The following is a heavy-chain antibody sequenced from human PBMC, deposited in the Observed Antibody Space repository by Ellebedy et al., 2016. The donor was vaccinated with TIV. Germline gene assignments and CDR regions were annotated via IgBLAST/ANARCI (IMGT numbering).Heavy chain of an antibody. D-gene: IGHD3-9*01. CDR1: GFTFSSYN. V-gene: IGHV3-48*03. CDR2: ISSTGNTM. J-gene: IGHJ6*02. CDR3: ATSYFQWLSRRPYYYHPMDV. Sequence: GESLKISCAASGFTFSSYNMNWVRQAPGKGLEWVSHISSTGNTMYYADSVKGRFTISRDNAENSLSLQMDSLRAEDTAVYYCATSYFQWLSRRPYYYHPMDVWGQGTTVTVSS.